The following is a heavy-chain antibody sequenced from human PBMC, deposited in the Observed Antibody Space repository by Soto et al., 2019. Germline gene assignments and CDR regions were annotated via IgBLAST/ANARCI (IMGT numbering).Heavy chain of an antibody. CDR1: GFTFSDYS. CDR2: ISGSGSTI. V-gene: IGHV3-48*01. Sequence: EVQLVESGGGLVQPGGSLRLSCAASGFTFSDYSMNWVRQAPGKGLEWVSYISGSGSTIYHADSVKGQFTISRDNAKNSLYLQMNSLRAEDTAVYFCARARYDILTGYDSWGQGTLVTVSS. CDR3: ARARYDILTGYDS. D-gene: IGHD3-9*01. J-gene: IGHJ4*02.